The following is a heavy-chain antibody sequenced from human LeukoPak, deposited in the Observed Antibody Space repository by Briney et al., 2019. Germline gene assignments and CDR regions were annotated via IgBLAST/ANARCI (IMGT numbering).Heavy chain of an antibody. J-gene: IGHJ5*02. CDR2: ISQDGSAK. Sequence: GGSLTLSCAASGFTFSSYWMSWVRQPPGKGLEWVANISQDGSAKYYLDTVKAPFTIYRNNAMDSVHLRMTSLRAEDTVVYYCARVGERDKFALIEGRFDPWGQGPLVTVS. V-gene: IGHV3-7*01. D-gene: IGHD2-21*01. CDR3: ARVGERDKFALIEGRFDP. CDR1: GFTFSSYW.